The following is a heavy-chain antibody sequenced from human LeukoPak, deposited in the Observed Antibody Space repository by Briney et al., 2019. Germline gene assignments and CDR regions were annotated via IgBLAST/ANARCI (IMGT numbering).Heavy chain of an antibody. CDR3: GIAGVVTTIDY. CDR2: VNPNSGGT. V-gene: IGHV1-2*06. Sequence: ASVKVSCKASGYTFTGYYMHWVRQAPGQGLEWMGRVNPNSGGTNYAQKFQGRVTMTRDTSISTAYMELSRLRSDDTAVYYCGIAGVVTTIDYWGQGTLVTVSS. J-gene: IGHJ4*02. D-gene: IGHD3-3*01. CDR1: GYTFTGYY.